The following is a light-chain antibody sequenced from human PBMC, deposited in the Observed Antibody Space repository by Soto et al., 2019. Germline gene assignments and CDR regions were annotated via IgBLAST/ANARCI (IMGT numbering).Light chain of an antibody. CDR2: AAS. CDR3: QKYNSSPFT. V-gene: IGKV1-12*01. CDR1: QGISSW. J-gene: IGKJ4*01. Sequence: DIQMTQSPSSVSASVGDRVTITCRASQGISSWLAWYQQKPGKAPKLLIYAASSLQSGVPSGFSGSGSGTDFPFTITTLRLKDFATYYCQKYNSSPFTFGEGPKVDIK.